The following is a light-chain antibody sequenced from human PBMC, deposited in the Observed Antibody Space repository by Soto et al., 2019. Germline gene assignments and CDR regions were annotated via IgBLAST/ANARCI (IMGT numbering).Light chain of an antibody. CDR2: GAS. CDR3: QQYGSSPRT. J-gene: IGKJ1*01. CDR1: QSVGSSY. Sequence: PGERATLSCRASQSVGSSYLAWYQQKFGQAPRLLIYGASSRATGIPDRFSGSGSGTDFTLTISRLEPEDFAVYYCQQYGSSPRTFGQGTKVEIK. V-gene: IGKV3-20*01.